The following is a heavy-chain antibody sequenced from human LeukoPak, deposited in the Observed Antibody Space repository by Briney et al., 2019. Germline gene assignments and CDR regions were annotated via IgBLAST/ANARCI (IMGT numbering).Heavy chain of an antibody. J-gene: IGHJ4*02. V-gene: IGHV3-23*01. CDR3: AKDMQRYSSSWLHHFDY. Sequence: GGSLRLSCAASGFTFSSYAMSWVRQAPGKGLEWVSAISGSGGSTYYADSVKGRFTISRDSSKNTLYLQMNSLRAEDTAVYYCAKDMQRYSSSWLHHFDYWGQETLVTVSS. CDR2: ISGSGGST. D-gene: IGHD6-13*01. CDR1: GFTFSSYA.